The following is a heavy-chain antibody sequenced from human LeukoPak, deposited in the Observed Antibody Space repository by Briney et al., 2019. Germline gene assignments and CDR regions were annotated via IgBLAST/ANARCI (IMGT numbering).Heavy chain of an antibody. CDR1: GIIFSNYA. J-gene: IGHJ6*03. CDR2: ITNSGGST. Sequence: GGSLRLSCEGSGIIFSNYAMSWVRQAPGKGLEWVSAITNSGGSTYYADSVKGRFTISRDNAKNSLYLQMNSLRAEDTAVYYCARGVITYTVYYYMDVWGKGTTVTVSS. D-gene: IGHD3-22*01. V-gene: IGHV3-21*01. CDR3: ARGVITYTVYYYMDV.